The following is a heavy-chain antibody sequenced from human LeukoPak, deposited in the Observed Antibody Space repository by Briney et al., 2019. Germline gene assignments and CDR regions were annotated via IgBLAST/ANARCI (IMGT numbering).Heavy chain of an antibody. CDR3: TTAPSAIDI. J-gene: IGHJ3*02. Sequence: GGSLRLSCAASGFTFSNAWMCWVRQAPGKGLEWVGRIKSKPDGGTTDYAAPVKGRFTMSRDDSKNTLYLQMTSLKTEDTAVYYCTTAPSAIDIWGQGTMVTVSS. CDR1: GFTFSNAW. V-gene: IGHV3-15*05. CDR2: IKSKPDGGTT.